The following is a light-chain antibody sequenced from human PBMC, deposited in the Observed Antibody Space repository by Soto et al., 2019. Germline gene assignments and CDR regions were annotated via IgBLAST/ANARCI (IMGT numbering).Light chain of an antibody. CDR3: LQHETFPRP. J-gene: IGKJ1*01. CDR2: GTS. Sequence: DIQMTQSPSSLFASIGDRVTITCRASQDIRDNLGWYQQKPGKAPKRLIYGTSNLQTGVPSRFSGSGSGTEFTLTINSLQPEDFATYYCLQHETFPRPFGQGTKVDIK. V-gene: IGKV1-17*01. CDR1: QDIRDN.